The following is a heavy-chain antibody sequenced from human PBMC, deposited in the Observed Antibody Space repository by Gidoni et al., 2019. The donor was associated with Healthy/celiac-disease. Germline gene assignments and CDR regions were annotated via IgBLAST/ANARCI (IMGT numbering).Heavy chain of an antibody. CDR1: GGSISSYY. J-gene: IGHJ4*02. D-gene: IGHD5-12*01. CDR3: ARSTSWGWLQEFDY. Sequence: QVQLQESGPGLVKPSETLSLTCTVSGGSISSYYWSWIRQPPGKGLEWIGYIYYSGSTNYNPSLKSRVTISVDTSKNQFSLKLSSVTAADTAVYYCARSTSWGWLQEFDYWGQGTLVTVSS. CDR2: IYYSGST. V-gene: IGHV4-59*01.